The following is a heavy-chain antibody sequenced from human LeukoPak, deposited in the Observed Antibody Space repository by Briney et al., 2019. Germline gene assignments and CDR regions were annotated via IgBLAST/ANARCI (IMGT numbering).Heavy chain of an antibody. CDR1: GYTLTELS. V-gene: IGHV1-24*01. J-gene: IGHJ4*02. Sequence: ASVKVSCKVSGYTLTELSMHWVRQAPGKGLEWMGGFDPEDGETIYAQKFQGRVNMPEDTSTDTAYMELSRLRSDDTAVYYCATGPRYDYVWGSYLHWGQGTLVTVSS. CDR3: ATGPRYDYVWGSYLH. CDR2: FDPEDGET. D-gene: IGHD3-16*02.